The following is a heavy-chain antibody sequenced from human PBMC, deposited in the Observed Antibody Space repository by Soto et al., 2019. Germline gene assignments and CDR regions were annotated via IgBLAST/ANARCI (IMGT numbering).Heavy chain of an antibody. V-gene: IGHV4-59*08. Sequence: PSETLSLTCTVSGGSISSYYWSWIRQPPGKGLEWIGYIYYSGSTNYNPSLKSRVTISVDTSKNQFSLKLSSVTAADTAVYYCARLPTVTTGGTLFYWFDPWGQGTQVTVSS. CDR1: GGSISSYY. CDR3: ARLPTVTTGGTLFYWFDP. D-gene: IGHD4-17*01. CDR2: IYYSGST. J-gene: IGHJ5*02.